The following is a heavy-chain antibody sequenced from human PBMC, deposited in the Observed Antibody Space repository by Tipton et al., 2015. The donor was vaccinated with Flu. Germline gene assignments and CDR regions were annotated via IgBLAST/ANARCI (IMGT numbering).Heavy chain of an antibody. CDR3: ARGSGSGTFVIFDF. D-gene: IGHD3-10*01. CDR2: MYASGST. J-gene: IGHJ5*01. Sequence: TLSLTCTVSGDSMSSFYWSWIRQPAGKGLEWIGRMYASGSTKYNPSLKSRVTMSVDTSKKQFSLKLTPVTAADTAVYYCARGSGSGTFVIFDFWGQGTLVTVSS. CDR1: GDSMSSFY. V-gene: IGHV4-4*07.